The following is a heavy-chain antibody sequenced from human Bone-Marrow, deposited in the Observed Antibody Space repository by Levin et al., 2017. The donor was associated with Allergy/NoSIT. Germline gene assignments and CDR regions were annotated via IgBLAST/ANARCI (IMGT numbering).Heavy chain of an antibody. CDR1: GGSFSGYY. CDR2: INHSGST. D-gene: IGHD3-10*01. J-gene: IGHJ3*02. V-gene: IGHV4-34*01. Sequence: SETLSLTCAVYGGSFSGYYWSWIRQPPGKGLEWIGEINHSGSTNYNPSLKSRVTISVDTSKNQFSLKLSSVTAADTAVYYCARGPTKKLLWFGLHAFDSWGQGTMVTVSS. CDR3: ARGPTKKLLWFGLHAFDS.